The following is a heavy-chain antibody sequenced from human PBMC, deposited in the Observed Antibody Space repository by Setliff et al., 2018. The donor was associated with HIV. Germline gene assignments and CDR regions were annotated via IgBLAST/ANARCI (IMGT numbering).Heavy chain of an antibody. CDR3: ARALSAAGLAWFDP. J-gene: IGHJ5*02. CDR2: IYHSGST. V-gene: IGHV4-61*01. D-gene: IGHD6-13*01. Sequence: PSETLSLTCTVSGGSISSGRYYWSWIRQPPGKGLEWIGYIYHSGSTNYNPSLKGRVTISVDTSKDQFSLNLRSVTAADTAVYYCARALSAAGLAWFDPWGQGTLVTVSS. CDR1: GGSISSGRYY.